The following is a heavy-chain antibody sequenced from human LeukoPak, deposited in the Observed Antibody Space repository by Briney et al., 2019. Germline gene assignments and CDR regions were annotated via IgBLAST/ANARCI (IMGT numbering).Heavy chain of an antibody. CDR3: ARSSGTGSFSY. D-gene: IGHD6-25*01. Sequence: SETLSLTCTVSGDSISRSTYYWAWIRQPPGKGLEWIGSVYYGRSPYFNPSLESRATISVDTSKNHFSLKMGSVTAADTAVYYCARSSGTGSFSYWGQGTLVTVSS. CDR2: VYYGRSP. CDR1: GDSISRSTYY. V-gene: IGHV4-39*02. J-gene: IGHJ4*02.